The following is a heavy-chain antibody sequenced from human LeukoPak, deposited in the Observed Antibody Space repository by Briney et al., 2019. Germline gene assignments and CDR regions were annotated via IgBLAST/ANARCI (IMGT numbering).Heavy chain of an antibody. V-gene: IGHV3-23*01. CDR1: GFTFSSYA. CDR3: AKALAAAGLPYFDY. D-gene: IGHD6-13*01. Sequence: PGGSLRLSCAASGFTFSSYAMSWVRQAPGKGLEWVSAISGSGGSTYYADSVKGRFTISRDNSKNTLYLQMNSLRAEDTAVYYCAKALAAAGLPYFDYWGQGTLVTVSP. J-gene: IGHJ4*02. CDR2: ISGSGGST.